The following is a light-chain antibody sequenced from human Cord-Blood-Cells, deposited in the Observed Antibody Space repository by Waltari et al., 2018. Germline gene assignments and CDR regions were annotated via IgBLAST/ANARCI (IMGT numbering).Light chain of an antibody. J-gene: IGKJ2*01. CDR1: QSISSY. Sequence: DIQITQSPSSLSASVGHRVTITCRASQSISSYLNWYQQKPGKAPKLLIYAASSLQSGVPSRFSGSGSGTDFTLTISSLQPEDFATYYCQQSYSTPQTFGQGTKLEIK. V-gene: IGKV1-39*01. CDR2: AAS. CDR3: QQSYSTPQT.